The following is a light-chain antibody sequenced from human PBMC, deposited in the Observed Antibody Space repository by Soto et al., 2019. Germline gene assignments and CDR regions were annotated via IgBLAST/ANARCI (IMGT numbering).Light chain of an antibody. J-gene: IGKJ2*01. CDR2: VAS. CDR3: QSYNDWPFT. Sequence: EIVMTQSPATLSVSPGERVTLACRASESLSTYLAWYQQKPGQAHRRLIYVASTKATGIPARFSGSGSATDFTLTISSLQSEDFAVYYCQSYNDWPFTFGQGTKLQI. CDR1: ESLSTY. V-gene: IGKV3-15*01.